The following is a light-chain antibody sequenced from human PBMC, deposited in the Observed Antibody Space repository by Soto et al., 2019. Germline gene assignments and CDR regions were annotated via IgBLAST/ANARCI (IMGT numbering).Light chain of an antibody. J-gene: IGKJ2*01. CDR3: QQRSNWPPYT. CDR2: DAS. Sequence: EIVLTQSPATLSLSPGERATLSCRASQSVSSYLAWYQQKPGQAPRLLIYDASNRATGIPARFSGSGSGTDFTLIISSLEHEDFAAYYCQQRSNWPPYTFGQGTKLEIK. CDR1: QSVSSY. V-gene: IGKV3-11*01.